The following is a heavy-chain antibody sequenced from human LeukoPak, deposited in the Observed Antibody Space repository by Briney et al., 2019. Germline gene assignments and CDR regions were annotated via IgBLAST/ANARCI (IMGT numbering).Heavy chain of an antibody. CDR2: ISTTGGTT. J-gene: IGHJ4*02. Sequence: GGSLRLSCAASGLTFSSYGMSWVRQAPGRGLEWVSAISTTGGTTYYADSVRGRFTNSRDNSRNTLYLQMNSLRAEDTAVYYCARGDYDSSGYIDYWGQGTLVTVSS. D-gene: IGHD3-22*01. CDR3: ARGDYDSSGYIDY. CDR1: GLTFSSYG. V-gene: IGHV3-23*01.